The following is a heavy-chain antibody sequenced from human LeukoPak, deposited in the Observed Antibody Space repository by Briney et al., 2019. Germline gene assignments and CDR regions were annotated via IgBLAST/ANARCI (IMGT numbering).Heavy chain of an antibody. CDR1: GGSIGIYY. J-gene: IGHJ4*02. Sequence: SETLSLTCTVSGGSIGIYYWNWIRQPPGKGLEWIEHIYYSGSTNYNPCLGSRVTISVDMSKNQFSLNLRSVTAADTAVYYCARVRSSAYVYFEFWGRGSLVTVSS. V-gene: IGHV4-59*08. CDR2: IYYSGST. D-gene: IGHD3-22*01. CDR3: ARVRSSAYVYFEF.